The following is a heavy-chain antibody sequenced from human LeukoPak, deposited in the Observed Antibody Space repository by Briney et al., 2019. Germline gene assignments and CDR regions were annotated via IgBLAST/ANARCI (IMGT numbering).Heavy chain of an antibody. Sequence: GSSVKVSCKASGGTFSSYAISWVRQAPGQGLEWMGGIIPIFGTANYAQKFQGRVTITADESTSTAYMELSSLRSEDTAVYYCARQSYYDFWSCYSLGAFDIWGQGTMVTVSS. V-gene: IGHV1-69*19. J-gene: IGHJ3*02. CDR1: GGTFSSYA. D-gene: IGHD3-3*01. CDR3: ARQSYYDFWSCYSLGAFDI. CDR2: IIPIFGTA.